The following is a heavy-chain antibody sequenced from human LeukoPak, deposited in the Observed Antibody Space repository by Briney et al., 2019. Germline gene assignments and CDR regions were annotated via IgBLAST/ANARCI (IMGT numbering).Heavy chain of an antibody. CDR3: ARRTFDTSGYYPD. V-gene: IGHV4-59*01. D-gene: IGHD3-22*01. CDR2: IHYSGST. J-gene: IGHJ4*02. Sequence: NPSETLSLTCTVSGGSISSYYWSWFRQPPGKGLEWVGYIHYSGSTDYNPSLKSRLTLLVDTSKNQFSLRLSSVTAADTAVYFCARRTFDTSGYYPDWGQGTLVTVSS. CDR1: GGSISSYY.